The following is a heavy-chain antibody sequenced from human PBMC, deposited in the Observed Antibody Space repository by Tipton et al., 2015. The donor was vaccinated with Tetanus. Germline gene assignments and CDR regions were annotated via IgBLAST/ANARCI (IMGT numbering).Heavy chain of an antibody. Sequence: TLSLTCTVSGGSLRSGDYQWNWIRQPPGKGLEWLAYISYSGSTNSNYALESRITISRDTSKNQISLKLTSVTAADTAVYYCARKGRQFCSGDCYPTAYDIWGHGTMVTVSS. J-gene: IGHJ3*02. CDR1: GGSLRSGDYQ. V-gene: IGHV4-61*08. CDR2: ISYSGST. CDR3: ARKGRQFCSGDCYPTAYDI. D-gene: IGHD2-21*02.